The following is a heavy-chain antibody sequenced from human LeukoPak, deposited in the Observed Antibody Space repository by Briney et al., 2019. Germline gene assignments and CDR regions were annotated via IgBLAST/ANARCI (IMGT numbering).Heavy chain of an antibody. CDR2: IYYSGST. J-gene: IGHJ4*02. D-gene: IGHD3-10*01. CDR1: GGSVSSGSYY. Sequence: SETLSLTCTVSGGSVSSGSYYWSWIRQPPGKGLEWIGYIYYSGSTNYNPSLKSRVTISVDTSKNQFSLKLSSVTAADTAVYYSARVSMVRGVTYFDYWGQGTLVTVSS. CDR3: ARVSMVRGVTYFDY. V-gene: IGHV4-61*01.